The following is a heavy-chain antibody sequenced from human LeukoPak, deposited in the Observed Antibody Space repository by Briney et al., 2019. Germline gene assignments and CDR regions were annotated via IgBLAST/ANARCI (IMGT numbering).Heavy chain of an antibody. CDR3: ARVGVAVPAAKDVYYYYYYMDV. J-gene: IGHJ6*03. CDR1: GFTFDDYG. Sequence: GGSLRLSCAASGFTFDDYGMSWVRQAPGKGLEWVSGINWNGGSTGYADSVKGRFTISRDNAKNSLYLQMNSLRAEDTALYYCARVGVAVPAAKDVYYYYYYMDVWGKGTTVTVSS. CDR2: INWNGGST. D-gene: IGHD2-2*01. V-gene: IGHV3-20*04.